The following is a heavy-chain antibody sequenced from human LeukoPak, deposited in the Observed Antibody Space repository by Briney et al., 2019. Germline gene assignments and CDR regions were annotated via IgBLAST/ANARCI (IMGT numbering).Heavy chain of an antibody. J-gene: IGHJ4*02. CDR1: GFIFSDYW. Sequence: GGSLRLSCAASGFIFSDYWMHWVRQAPEKGLVWVSKINSDGSGPDYAESVKGRFTISRDNAKNTLYLQMNSLRAEDTAVYYCTRDVYGLGDYWGQGALVTVSS. D-gene: IGHD2/OR15-2a*01. V-gene: IGHV3-74*01. CDR2: INSDGSGP. CDR3: TRDVYGLGDY.